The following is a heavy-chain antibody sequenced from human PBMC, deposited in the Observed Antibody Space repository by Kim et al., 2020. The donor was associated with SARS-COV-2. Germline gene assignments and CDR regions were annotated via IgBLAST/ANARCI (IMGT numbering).Heavy chain of an antibody. J-gene: IGHJ4*02. Sequence: FQGRVTITRDTSESTAYMELGSLRSEDTAVYYCARGARIAAAGTGMFFDYWGQGTLVTVSS. CDR3: ARGARIAAAGTGMFFDY. V-gene: IGHV1-3*01. D-gene: IGHD6-13*01.